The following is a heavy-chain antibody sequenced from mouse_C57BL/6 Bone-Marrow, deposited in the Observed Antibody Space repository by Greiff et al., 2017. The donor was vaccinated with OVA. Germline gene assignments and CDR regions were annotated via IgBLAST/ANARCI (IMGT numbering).Heavy chain of an antibody. J-gene: IGHJ4*01. V-gene: IGHV5-6*02. CDR3: AGDGYYAMDY. CDR2: ISSGGSYT. D-gene: IGHD2-3*01. CDR1: GFTFSSYG. Sequence: DVKLVESGGDLVKPGGSLKLSCAASGFTFSSYGMSWVRQTPDKRLEWVATISSGGSYTYYPDSVKGRFTISRDNAKNTLYLQMSSLKSEDTAMYYCAGDGYYAMDYWGQGTSVTVSS.